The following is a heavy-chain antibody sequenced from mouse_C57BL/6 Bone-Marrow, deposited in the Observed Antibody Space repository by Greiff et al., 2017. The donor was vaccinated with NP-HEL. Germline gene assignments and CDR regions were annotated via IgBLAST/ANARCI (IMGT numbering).Heavy chain of an antibody. Sequence: EVKLVESVAELVRPGASVKLSCTASGFNIKNTYMHWVKQRPEQGLEWIGRIDPANGNTKYAPKFQGKATITADTSSNTAYLQLSSLTSEDTAIYYCARAPYGSSWFAYWGQGTLVTVSA. CDR1: GFNIKNTY. CDR2: IDPANGNT. V-gene: IGHV14-3*01. J-gene: IGHJ3*01. D-gene: IGHD1-1*01. CDR3: ARAPYGSSWFAY.